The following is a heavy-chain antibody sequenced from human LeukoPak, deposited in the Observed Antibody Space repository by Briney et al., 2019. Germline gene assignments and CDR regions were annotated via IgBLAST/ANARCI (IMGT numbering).Heavy chain of an antibody. D-gene: IGHD1-14*01. Sequence: GGSLRLSCAASGFTFSDYYMSWIRQAPGKGLEWVSYISSSSSYTNYADSVKGRFTISRDNAKNSLYLQMNSLRAEDTAVYYRARARPTEGPYGMDVWGKGTTVTVSS. V-gene: IGHV3-11*06. CDR1: GFTFSDYY. CDR3: ARARPTEGPYGMDV. J-gene: IGHJ6*04. CDR2: ISSSSSYT.